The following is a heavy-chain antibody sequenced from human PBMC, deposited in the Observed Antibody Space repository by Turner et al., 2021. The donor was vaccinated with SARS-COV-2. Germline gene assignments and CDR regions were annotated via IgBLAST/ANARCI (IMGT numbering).Heavy chain of an antibody. Sequence: EVQLLESGGGLVQPGGSLRLSCAASGFTFSSYAMSWVRQAPGKGVEGVAAISGSGGSTYYADSVKGRFTISRDNSKNTLYLQMNSLRAEDTAVYYCAKADRIMIVVVITLFDYWGQGTLVTVSS. J-gene: IGHJ4*02. D-gene: IGHD3-22*01. V-gene: IGHV3-23*01. CDR2: ISGSGGST. CDR3: AKADRIMIVVVITLFDY. CDR1: GFTFSSYA.